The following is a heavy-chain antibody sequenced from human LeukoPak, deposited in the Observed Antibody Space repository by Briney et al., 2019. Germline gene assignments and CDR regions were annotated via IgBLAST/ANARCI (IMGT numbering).Heavy chain of an antibody. CDR1: GYTFTKFY. V-gene: IGHV1-46*01. CDR2: MSPSGGTT. J-gene: IGHJ4*02. CDR3: ARGNPVDS. Sequence: ASVKVSCKASGYTFTKFYMHWVRQAPGQGLEWMGIMSPSGGTTSYAQKFQGRVTMTTDTSTSTVYVELSSLTSEDTAVYYCARGNPVDSWGQGTLVTVSS.